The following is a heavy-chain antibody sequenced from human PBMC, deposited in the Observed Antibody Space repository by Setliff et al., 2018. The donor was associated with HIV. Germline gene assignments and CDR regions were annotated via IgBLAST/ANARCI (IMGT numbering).Heavy chain of an antibody. CDR1: GGSISSGDYY. D-gene: IGHD2-8*02. V-gene: IGHV4-30-4*08. Sequence: SETLSLTCTVSGGSISSGDYYWSWIRQPPGKGLEWIGNIYYSGSTYYNPSLNSRVTMSVDKSRNQFSLKVSSVTAADTAVYYCARVSITYWYSIPRDYYYYMDVWGEGTTVTVSS. CDR2: IYYSGST. J-gene: IGHJ6*03. CDR3: ARVSITYWYSIPRDYYYYMDV.